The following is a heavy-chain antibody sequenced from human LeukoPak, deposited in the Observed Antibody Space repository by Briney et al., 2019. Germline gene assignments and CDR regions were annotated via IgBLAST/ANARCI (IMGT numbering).Heavy chain of an antibody. D-gene: IGHD4-17*01. Sequence: ASVKVSCKASGYTFTGYYMHWVRQAPGQGLERMGWINPNSGGTNYAQKFQGRVTMTRDTSISTAYMELSRLRSDDTAVYYCARDTGDTVTQYYYYYYMDVWGKGTTVTVSS. J-gene: IGHJ6*03. CDR3: ARDTGDTVTQYYYYYYMDV. CDR2: INPNSGGT. CDR1: GYTFTGYY. V-gene: IGHV1-2*02.